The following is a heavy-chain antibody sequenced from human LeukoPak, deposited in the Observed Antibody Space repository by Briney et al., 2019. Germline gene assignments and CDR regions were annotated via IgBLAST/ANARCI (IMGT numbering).Heavy chain of an antibody. V-gene: IGHV4-4*02. CDR1: GGSISSSNW. CDR3: ARHAGWLLLGGFDY. D-gene: IGHD3-22*01. Sequence: SETLSLTCAVSGGSISSSNWWSWVRQPPGKGLEWIGEIYHSGSTYYNPSLKSRVTISVDTSKNQFSLKLSSVTAADTAVYYCARHAGWLLLGGFDYWGQGTLVTVSS. J-gene: IGHJ4*02. CDR2: IYHSGST.